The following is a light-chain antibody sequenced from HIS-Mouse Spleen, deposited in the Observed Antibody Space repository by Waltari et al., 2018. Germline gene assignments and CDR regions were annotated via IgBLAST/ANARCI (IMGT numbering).Light chain of an antibody. Sequence: NQFNQFPIFPSGSGGSRSPNTFRANQGISSYLAWYQQKPGKAPKPLIYAASTLQSGVPSRFSGSGSGTEFTLTISSLQPEDFATYYCQQLNSYPPTFGQGTKVEIK. CDR3: QQLNSYPPT. V-gene: IGKV1-9*01. J-gene: IGKJ1*01. CDR2: AAS. CDR1: QGISSY.